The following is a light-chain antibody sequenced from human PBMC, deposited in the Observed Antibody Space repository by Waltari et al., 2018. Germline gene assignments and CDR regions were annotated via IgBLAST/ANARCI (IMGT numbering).Light chain of an antibody. J-gene: IGLJ3*02. CDR1: SSNFGAGHD. Sequence: QSVLTQPPSVSGAPGQRVTISCTGSSSNFGAGHDVHWYQKLPGTAPKHLIYATINRPSGFPGRFAGSKSGTSASLAITGLQAEDEADYYCQSYDSSLRCWVFGGGTKLTVL. V-gene: IGLV1-40*01. CDR3: QSYDSSLRCWV. CDR2: ATI.